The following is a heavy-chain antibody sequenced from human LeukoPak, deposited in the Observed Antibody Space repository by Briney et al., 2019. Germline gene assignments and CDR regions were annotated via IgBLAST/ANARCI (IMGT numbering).Heavy chain of an antibody. CDR3: ARTKYSSSWPDYYYYMDV. CDR2: IYYSGST. V-gene: IGHV4-61*01. D-gene: IGHD6-13*01. CDR1: GGSITSNNYY. Sequence: PSETLSLTCTVSGGSITSNNYYWSWIRQPPGKGLEWIGYIYYSGSTNYNPSLKSRVTISVDTSKNQFSLKLSSVTAADTAVYYCARTKYSSSWPDYYYYMDVWGKGTTVTVSS. J-gene: IGHJ6*03.